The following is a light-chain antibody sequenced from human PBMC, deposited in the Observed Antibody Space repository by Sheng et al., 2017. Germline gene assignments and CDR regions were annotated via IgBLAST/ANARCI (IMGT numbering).Light chain of an antibody. CDR3: QTWGTGIGI. CDR2: INTDGSH. Sequence: QHVLTQAPSASASLGASVKLTCTLNSGHNDYAIAWHQQQPGKGPRYLMKINTDGSHTKGDGIPARFLGSKSGAERYLTISSLQSEDEAVYYCQTWGTGIGIFGGGTRLTVL. V-gene: IGLV4-69*01. CDR1: SGHNDYA. J-gene: IGLJ2*01.